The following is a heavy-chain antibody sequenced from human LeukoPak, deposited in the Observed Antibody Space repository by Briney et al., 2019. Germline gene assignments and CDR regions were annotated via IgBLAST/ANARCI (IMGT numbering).Heavy chain of an antibody. V-gene: IGHV1-2*02. CDR2: INPNSGGA. CDR1: GYTFTGYY. Sequence: ASVKVSCKASGYTFTGYYMHWVRQAPGQGLEWMGWINPNSGGANYAQKFQGRVTMTRDTSISTAYMELSRLRSDDTAVYYCARERSRQLWFSYWGQGTLVTVSS. CDR3: ARERSRQLWFSY. J-gene: IGHJ4*02. D-gene: IGHD5-18*01.